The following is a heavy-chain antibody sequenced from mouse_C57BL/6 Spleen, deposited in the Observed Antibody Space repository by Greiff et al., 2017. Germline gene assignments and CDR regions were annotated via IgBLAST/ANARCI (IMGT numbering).Heavy chain of an antibody. D-gene: IGHD2-5*01. CDR3: TRDRDYSNSFAY. Sequence: EVHLVESGEGLVKPGGSLKLSCAASGFTFSSYAMSWVRQTPEKRLEWVAYISSGGDYIYYADTVKGRFTISRDNARNTLYLQMSSLKSEDTAMYYCTRDRDYSNSFAYWGQGTLVTVSA. V-gene: IGHV5-9-1*02. J-gene: IGHJ3*01. CDR1: GFTFSSYA. CDR2: ISSGGDYI.